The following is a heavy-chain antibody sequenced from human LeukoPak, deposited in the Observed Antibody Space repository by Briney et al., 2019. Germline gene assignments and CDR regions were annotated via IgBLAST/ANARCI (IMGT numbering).Heavy chain of an antibody. CDR2: TSWNSGSI. J-gene: IGHJ4*02. CDR3: AKDIDYDSSGYYFDY. V-gene: IGHV3-9*01. Sequence: PGRSLRLSCAASGFTFDDYAMHWVRQAPGKGLEWVSGTSWNSGSIGYADSVKGRFTISRDNAKNSLYLQMNSLRAEDTALYYCAKDIDYDSSGYYFDYWGQGTLVTVSS. CDR1: GFTFDDYA. D-gene: IGHD3-22*01.